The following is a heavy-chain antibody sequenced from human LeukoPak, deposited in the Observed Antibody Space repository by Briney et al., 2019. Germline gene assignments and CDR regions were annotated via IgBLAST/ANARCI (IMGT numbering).Heavy chain of an antibody. V-gene: IGHV3-48*03. D-gene: IGHD1-7*01. Sequence: GGSLRLSCAASGFTFSSYEMNWVRQAPGKGLEWVSYISSSGSTIYYADSVKGRFTISRDNAKNSLYLQMNSLKTEDTAVYYCTRVGLNWNYLGFDYWGQGTLVTVSS. CDR2: ISSSGSTI. CDR3: TRVGLNWNYLGFDY. J-gene: IGHJ4*02. CDR1: GFTFSSYE.